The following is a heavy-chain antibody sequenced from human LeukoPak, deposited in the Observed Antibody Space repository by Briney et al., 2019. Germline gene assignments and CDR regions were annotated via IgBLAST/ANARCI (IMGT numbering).Heavy chain of an antibody. CDR3: ARHKSYSSSWYTFDY. D-gene: IGHD6-13*01. V-gene: IGHV4-38-2*02. Sequence: SETLSLTCTVSGYSISSGYYWGWIRQPPGKGLERIGSIYHSGSTYYNPSLKSRVTISVDTSKNQFSLKLSSVTAADTAVYYCARHKSYSSSWYTFDYWGQGTLVTVSS. CDR2: IYHSGST. CDR1: GYSISSGYY. J-gene: IGHJ4*02.